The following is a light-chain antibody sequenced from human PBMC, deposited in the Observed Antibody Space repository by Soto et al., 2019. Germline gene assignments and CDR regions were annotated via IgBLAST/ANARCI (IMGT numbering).Light chain of an antibody. Sequence: QSALTQPASVSGSPGQSITISCTGTSSDVGGYNFVSWYQHHPGKAPKLIIYEVSNRPSGVSNRFSASKSGNTASLTISGLQAEDVADYYCSSYTNSSTLVGFGGGTKLTVL. CDR2: EVS. J-gene: IGLJ2*01. V-gene: IGLV2-14*01. CDR1: SSDVGGYNF. CDR3: SSYTNSSTLVG.